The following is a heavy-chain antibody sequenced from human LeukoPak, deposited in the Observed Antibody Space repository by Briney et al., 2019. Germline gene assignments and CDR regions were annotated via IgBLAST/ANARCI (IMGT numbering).Heavy chain of an antibody. J-gene: IGHJ4*02. CDR2: IYTSGST. CDR3: ARGGVLQGQLVFDY. CDR1: GGSISSYY. Sequence: TSETLSLTCTVSGGSISSYYWSWIRQPAGKGLEWIGRIYTSGSTNYNPSLKSRVTMSVDTSKNQFSQKLSSVTAADTAVYYCARGGVLQGQLVFDYWGQGTLVTVSS. V-gene: IGHV4-4*07. D-gene: IGHD6-13*01.